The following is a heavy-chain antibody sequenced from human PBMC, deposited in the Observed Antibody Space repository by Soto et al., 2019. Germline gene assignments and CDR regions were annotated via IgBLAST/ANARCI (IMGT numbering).Heavy chain of an antibody. V-gene: IGHV4-30-4*01. CDR2: IYYSGST. D-gene: IGHD2-15*01. CDR1: GGSISSGDYY. CDR3: SRVADCSGGRCYFSVDY. J-gene: IGHJ4*02. Sequence: QVQLQESGPGLVKPSQTLSLTCTVSGGSISSGDYYWSWIRQPPGKGLEWIGYIYYSGSTYYNPSVKSRVNTSVDTYKNQFSLKLSSVTAADTGVYYCSRVADCSGGRCYFSVDYWGQGTLVTVSA.